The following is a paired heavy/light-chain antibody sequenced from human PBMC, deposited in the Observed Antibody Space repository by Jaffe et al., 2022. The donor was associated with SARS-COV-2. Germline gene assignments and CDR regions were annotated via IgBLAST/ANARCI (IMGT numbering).Heavy chain of an antibody. V-gene: IGHV3-7*03. CDR1: GFTFTRDW. D-gene: IGHD1-26*01. CDR3: ARGRVGGAF. Sequence: EVRLVESGGGLVQPGGSLRLSCAASGFTFTRDWMTWVRQAPGKGLEWVANVKQDGSEKYYVDSVKGRFTISRDNAKNSLYLQMNNLRAEDTAVYYCARGRVGGAFWGQGTLVTVSS. J-gene: IGHJ4*02. CDR2: VKQDGSEK.
Light chain of an antibody. CDR3: GTWDSGLSVGV. Sequence: QSVLTQPPSMSAAPGQSVTISCSGSSSNIGNNYVSWYQQLPGTAPKLLIYEDKKRPSGIPDRFSGSKSGTSATLGITGLQTGDEADYYCGTWDSGLSVGVFGGGTKLTVL. CDR1: SSNIGNNY. V-gene: IGLV1-51*02. J-gene: IGLJ3*02. CDR2: EDK.